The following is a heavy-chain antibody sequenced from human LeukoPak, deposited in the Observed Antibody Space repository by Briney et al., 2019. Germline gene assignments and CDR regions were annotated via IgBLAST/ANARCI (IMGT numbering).Heavy chain of an antibody. Sequence: GSLRLSCAASGFTFSSYWMHWVRQAPGKGLVWVSRINSDGSSTSYADSVKGRFTISRDNAKNTLYLQMNSLRAEDTAVYYCARARVETVVPFEDWGQGTLVTVSS. V-gene: IGHV3-74*01. CDR2: INSDGSST. CDR1: GFTFSSYW. D-gene: IGHD4-23*01. J-gene: IGHJ4*02. CDR3: ARARVETVVPFED.